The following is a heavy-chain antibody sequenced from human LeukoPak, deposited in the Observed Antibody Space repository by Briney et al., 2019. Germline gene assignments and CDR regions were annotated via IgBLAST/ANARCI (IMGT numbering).Heavy chain of an antibody. Sequence: PSETLSLTCAVSGGSISSGGYSWSWIRQPPGKGLEWIGYIYHSGSTYYNPSLKSRVTISVDRSKNQFSLKLSSVTAADTAVYYCARDLYYYDSSGYDAFDIWGQGTMVTVSS. V-gene: IGHV4-30-2*01. D-gene: IGHD3-22*01. CDR3: ARDLYYYDSSGYDAFDI. CDR2: IYHSGST. CDR1: GGSISSGGYS. J-gene: IGHJ3*02.